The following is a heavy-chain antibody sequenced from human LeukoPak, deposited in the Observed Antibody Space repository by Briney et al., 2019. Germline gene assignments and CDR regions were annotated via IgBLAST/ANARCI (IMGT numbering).Heavy chain of an antibody. CDR3: ARENVLRYFDWLRDLDY. V-gene: IGHV3-30*04. Sequence: GGSLRLSCAASGFTFSSYTMHWVCQAPGTGLEWVAVISYDGRNKYYADSVKGRVTISRDNSKNTLYLQMNSLRAEDTAVYYCARENVLRYFDWLRDLDYWGQGTLVTVSS. J-gene: IGHJ4*02. CDR1: GFTFSSYT. CDR2: ISYDGRNK. D-gene: IGHD3-9*01.